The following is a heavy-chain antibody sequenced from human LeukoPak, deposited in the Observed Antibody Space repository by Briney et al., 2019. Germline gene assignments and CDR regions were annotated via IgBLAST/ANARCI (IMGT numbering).Heavy chain of an antibody. D-gene: IGHD3-22*01. CDR3: ARSYDSSGYYHAFDI. J-gene: IGHJ3*02. Sequence: SQTLSLTCAVSGGSISSGGYSWSWIRQPPGKGLEWIGYIYHSGSTYYNPSLKSRVTISVDRSKNQFSLKLSSVTAADTAVYYCARSYDSSGYYHAFDIWGQGTMVTVSS. CDR2: IYHSGST. V-gene: IGHV4-30-2*01. CDR1: GGSISSGGYS.